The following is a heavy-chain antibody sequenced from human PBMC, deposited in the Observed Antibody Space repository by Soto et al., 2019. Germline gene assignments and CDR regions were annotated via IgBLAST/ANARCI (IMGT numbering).Heavy chain of an antibody. CDR3: ERDKDSTDSYGYYYYGMDV. CDR2: ISSSGSTI. Sequence: GGSLRLSCAASGFTFSSYEMNWVRQAPGKGLEWVSYISSSGSTIYYADSVKGRFTISRDNAKNSLYLQRNSLRAEDTAVDYCERDKDSTDSYGYYYYGMDVWGQGTTVTV. D-gene: IGHD5-18*01. V-gene: IGHV3-48*03. J-gene: IGHJ6*02. CDR1: GFTFSSYE.